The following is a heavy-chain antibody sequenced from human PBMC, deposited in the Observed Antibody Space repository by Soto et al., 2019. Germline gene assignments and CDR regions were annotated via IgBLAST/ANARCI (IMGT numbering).Heavy chain of an antibody. J-gene: IGHJ5*02. CDR2: IDGSGGST. CDR3: AKEGSGWFNWLDP. Sequence: GGSLRLSCAASAFSFSTYAMSWVRQAPGKGLEWVSGIDGSGGSTFYADSVKGRFTISRDNSKNTLYLQMNSLRAEDTAVYFCAKEGSGWFNWLDPWDPGSLLTVSS. D-gene: IGHD6-19*01. CDR1: AFSFSTYA. V-gene: IGHV3-23*01.